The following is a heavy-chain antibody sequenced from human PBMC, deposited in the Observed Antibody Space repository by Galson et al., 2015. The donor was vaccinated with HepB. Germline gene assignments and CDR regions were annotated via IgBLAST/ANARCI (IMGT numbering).Heavy chain of an antibody. CDR1: GYSFTTYW. V-gene: IGHV5-51*03. D-gene: IGHD3-10*01. J-gene: IGHJ5*02. CDR2: IHPADSDT. CDR3: ARGRSNYFGSGRNWFDP. Sequence: QSGAEVKKPGESLKISCKGSGYSFTTYWIGWVRQMPGKGLEWMGIIHPADSDTRYSPSFQGQVIISADESNSTAYLQWRRLKASDTATYYCARGRSNYFGSGRNWFDPWGQGTLVTVSS.